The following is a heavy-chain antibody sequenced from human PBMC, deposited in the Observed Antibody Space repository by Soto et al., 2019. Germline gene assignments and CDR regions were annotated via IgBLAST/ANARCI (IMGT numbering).Heavy chain of an antibody. CDR2: ISSSGSTI. V-gene: IGHV3-11*01. CDR3: ARDRSYYYDSSGPDAFDI. Sequence: GGSLRLSCAASGFTFSDYYMSWIRQAPGKGLEWVSYISSSGSTIYYADSVKGRFTISRDNAKNSLYLQMNSLRAEDTAMYYCARDRSYYYDSSGPDAFDIWGQGTMVTVSS. J-gene: IGHJ3*02. D-gene: IGHD3-22*01. CDR1: GFTFSDYY.